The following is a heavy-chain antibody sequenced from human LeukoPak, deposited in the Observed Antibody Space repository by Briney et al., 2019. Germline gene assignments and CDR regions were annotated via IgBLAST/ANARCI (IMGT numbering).Heavy chain of an antibody. J-gene: IGHJ4*02. D-gene: IGHD3-22*01. V-gene: IGHV1-24*01. Sequence: ASAKVSCKASGYTLTELSMHWVRQAPGRGLEWMGGFDPEDGETIYAQKFQGRVTITEDTSTDTAYMELSSLRSEDTAVYYCATVYYYDSSGYYHFDYWGQGTLVTVSS. CDR1: GYTLTELS. CDR2: FDPEDGET. CDR3: ATVYYYDSSGYYHFDY.